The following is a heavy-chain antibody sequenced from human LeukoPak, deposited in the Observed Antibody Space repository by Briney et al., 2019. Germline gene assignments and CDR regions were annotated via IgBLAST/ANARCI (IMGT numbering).Heavy chain of an antibody. CDR2: VSHSGST. J-gene: IGHJ6*04. D-gene: IGHD3-10*01. Sequence: PSETLSLTCAVYGGSFSGYYWSWIRQPPGKGLEWIGEVSHSGSTNYTPSIESRVTISVDTSKNLFSLKLSSVTAADTAVYYCARGARGNYYRVWGKGTTVTVSS. CDR3: ARGARGNYYRV. CDR1: GGSFSGYY. V-gene: IGHV4-34*01.